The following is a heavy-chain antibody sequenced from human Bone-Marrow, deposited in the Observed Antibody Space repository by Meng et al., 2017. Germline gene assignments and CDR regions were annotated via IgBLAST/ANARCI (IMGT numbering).Heavy chain of an antibody. V-gene: IGHV1-18*01. J-gene: IGHJ4*02. Sequence: ASVKVSCKASGYTFTSYGISWVRQAPGQGLEWMGWISAYNGNTNYAQKLQGRVTMTRNTSISTAYMELSSLRSEDTAVYYCARGKIRNYSSSWYVGCDYWGQGTLVTVSS. CDR2: ISAYNGNT. CDR1: GYTFTSYG. D-gene: IGHD6-13*01. CDR3: ARGKIRNYSSSWYVGCDY.